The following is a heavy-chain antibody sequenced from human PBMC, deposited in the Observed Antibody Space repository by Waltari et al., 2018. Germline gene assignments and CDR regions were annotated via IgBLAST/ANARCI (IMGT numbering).Heavy chain of an antibody. D-gene: IGHD3-16*01. CDR1: GFTFSSSI. CDR2: ISSSSSTI. V-gene: IGHV3-48*01. CDR3: ARVGFDAFDI. J-gene: IGHJ3*02. Sequence: EVQLVESGGGLVQPGGSLRLSCAASGFTFSSSIMNWVRQAPGKGLEWVSYISSSSSTIYYADSVKGRFTISRDNAKNSLYLQMNSLRAEDTAVYYCARVGFDAFDIWGQGTMVTVSS.